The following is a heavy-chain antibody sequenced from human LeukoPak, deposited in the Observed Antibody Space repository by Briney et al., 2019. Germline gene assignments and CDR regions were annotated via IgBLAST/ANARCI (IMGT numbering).Heavy chain of an antibody. D-gene: IGHD2-2*01. CDR2: IYSGGST. CDR3: AKVGTYCSSTSCYGYYMDV. CDR1: GFTFSDYY. Sequence: GGSLRLSCAASGFTFSDYYMTWVRQAPGKGLEWVSLIYSGGSTYYADSVKGRFTISRDNSKNTLYLQMNSLRAEDTAVYYCAKVGTYCSSTSCYGYYMDVWGKGTTVTVSS. J-gene: IGHJ6*03. V-gene: IGHV3-66*01.